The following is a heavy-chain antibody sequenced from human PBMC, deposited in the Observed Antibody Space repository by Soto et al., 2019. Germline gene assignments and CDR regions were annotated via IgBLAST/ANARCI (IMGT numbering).Heavy chain of an antibody. CDR1: GYTFSTHG. Sequence: QVQLVQSGAEVREPGASVKVSCKASGYTFSTHGISWVRQAPGQGLEWIGQGLEYNGNTNYAQKFQGRVTMTTDTPTSTAYMELRSMISDDTAIYYCARDVGVVVSATGFDYWGQGTLVTVSS. D-gene: IGHD2-15*01. CDR3: ARDVGVVVSATGFDY. CDR2: GLEYNGNT. V-gene: IGHV1-18*04. J-gene: IGHJ4*02.